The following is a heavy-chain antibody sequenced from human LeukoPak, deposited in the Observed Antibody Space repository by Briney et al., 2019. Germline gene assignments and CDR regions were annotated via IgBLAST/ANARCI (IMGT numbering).Heavy chain of an antibody. J-gene: IGHJ4*02. CDR1: GFNFNSFA. Sequence: GGSLRLSCAASGFNFNSFAMNWVRQAPGKGLEWVSYISSSGGTIYLLDSVKGRFTISRDNAKNSLYLQMDSLRPEDKAVYYCSGPTIAVVAAYDYWGQGTLVAVSS. V-gene: IGHV3-48*03. D-gene: IGHD2-2*01. CDR3: SGPTIAVVAAYDY. CDR2: ISSSGGTI.